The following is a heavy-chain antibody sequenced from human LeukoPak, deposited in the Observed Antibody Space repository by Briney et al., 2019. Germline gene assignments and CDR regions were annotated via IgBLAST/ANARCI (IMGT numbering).Heavy chain of an antibody. Sequence: SVKVSCKASGYTFTGYYMHWVRQAPGQGLEWMGGIIPIFGTANYAQKFQGRVTITADKSTSTAYMELSSLRSEDTAVYYCARRRGRDGYIYWGQGTLVTVSS. J-gene: IGHJ4*02. CDR1: GYTFTGYY. CDR3: ARRRGRDGYIY. CDR2: IIPIFGTA. V-gene: IGHV1-69*06. D-gene: IGHD5-24*01.